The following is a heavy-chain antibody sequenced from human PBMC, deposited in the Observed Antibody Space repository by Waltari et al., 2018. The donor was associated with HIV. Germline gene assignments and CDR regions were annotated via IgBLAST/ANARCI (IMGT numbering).Heavy chain of an antibody. CDR3: ARQMGATHWFDP. CDR2: IDYRGSN. D-gene: IGHD1-26*01. Sequence: QLQLQESGPGLVKPSETLSLTCTVSGGSIRRSSYYWGWIRQPPGTGREWVGRIDYRGSNYNDPSLKRRVPVSVETSKTHFSLKLSSLTAADTAVYYCARQMGATHWFDPWGQGTLVTVSS. CDR1: GGSIRRSSYY. J-gene: IGHJ5*02. V-gene: IGHV4-39*01.